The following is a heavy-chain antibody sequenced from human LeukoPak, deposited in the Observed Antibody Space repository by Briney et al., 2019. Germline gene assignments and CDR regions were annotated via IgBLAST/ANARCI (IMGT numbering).Heavy chain of an antibody. CDR2: ISGSGGST. J-gene: IGHJ6*03. D-gene: IGHD4-17*01. V-gene: IGHV3-23*01. CDR3: AKDEDLILRPYYMDV. Sequence: GGSLRLSCAASGFTFSSYAMSWVRQAPGKGLEWVSAISGSGGSTYYADSVKGRFTISRDNSKNTLYLQMNSLRAEDTAVYYCAKDEDLILRPYYMDVWGKGTTVTISS. CDR1: GFTFSSYA.